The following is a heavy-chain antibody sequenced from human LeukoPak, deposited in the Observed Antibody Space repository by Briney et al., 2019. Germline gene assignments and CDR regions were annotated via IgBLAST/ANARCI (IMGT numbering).Heavy chain of an antibody. Sequence: RSSETLSFTCTVSGYSISSGDHWGWIRQPPGKGLEWIGSIHRSGSTYYNPSLKSRVTISVDTSKNQFSLKLSSVTAADTAVYHCARVDWTPDYWGQGNLVTVSS. V-gene: IGHV4-38-2*02. CDR2: IHRSGST. CDR1: GYSISSGDH. CDR3: ARVDWTPDY. D-gene: IGHD3/OR15-3a*01. J-gene: IGHJ4*02.